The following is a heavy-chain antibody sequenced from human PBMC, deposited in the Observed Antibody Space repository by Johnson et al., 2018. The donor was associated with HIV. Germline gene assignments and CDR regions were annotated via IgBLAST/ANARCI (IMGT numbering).Heavy chain of an antibody. CDR1: GFTFSYYG. V-gene: IGHV3-30*02. CDR3: AKEGGNDYGDEVGFAFDI. Sequence: QVQLVESGGGVVQPGGSLRLSCTASGFTFSYYGMHWVRQAPGKGLEWVALIRYDGSNKYYADSVKGRFTISRDNSKNSLYLQMNSLRTEETALNYCAKEGGNDYGDEVGFAFDIWGQGTMVTVSS. CDR2: IRYDGSNK. D-gene: IGHD4-17*01. J-gene: IGHJ3*02.